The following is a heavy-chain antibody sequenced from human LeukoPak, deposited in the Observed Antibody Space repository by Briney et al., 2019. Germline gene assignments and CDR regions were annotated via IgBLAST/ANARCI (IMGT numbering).Heavy chain of an antibody. CDR2: IYSGGST. J-gene: IGHJ4*02. CDR1: GFTFSSNY. Sequence: GGSLRLSCAASGFTFSSNYMSWVRQAPGKGLEWISVIYSGGSTYYADSVKGRFTISRDNSKNTLYLQMNSLRAEDTAVYYCARDTSIAVLNYWGQGTLVTVSS. CDR3: ARDTSIAVLNY. V-gene: IGHV3-66*01. D-gene: IGHD6-19*01.